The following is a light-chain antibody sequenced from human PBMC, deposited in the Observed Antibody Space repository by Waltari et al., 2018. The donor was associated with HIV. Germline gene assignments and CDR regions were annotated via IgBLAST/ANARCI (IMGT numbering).Light chain of an antibody. Sequence: QSVLTQRPSVSGSIGPSVTISCTATNRDIGAYNRVSWYQQSPGTAPKLRIYEVTHRPSGVPVRFSGSKSGNTASLTISGRQADDEADYYCSSYTTSSTWVFGGGTKLTVL. CDR3: SSYTTSSTWV. CDR1: NRDIGAYNR. V-gene: IGLV2-18*02. CDR2: EVT. J-gene: IGLJ3*02.